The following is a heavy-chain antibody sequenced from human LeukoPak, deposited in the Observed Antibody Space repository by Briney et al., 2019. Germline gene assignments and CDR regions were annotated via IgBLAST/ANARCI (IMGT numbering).Heavy chain of an antibody. CDR2: IIVSVGST. CDR1: GLTLSGYA. Sequence: PATSLTLSCAPSGLTLSGYAMSWVRQAPGKVLEWVSAIIVSVGSTYYADSVKGRFSISRYNSKNPLYLQMNSLRSGDSAVYYCAKLNLWGQGTLVTVSS. V-gene: IGHV3-23*01. J-gene: IGHJ4*02. CDR3: AKLNL.